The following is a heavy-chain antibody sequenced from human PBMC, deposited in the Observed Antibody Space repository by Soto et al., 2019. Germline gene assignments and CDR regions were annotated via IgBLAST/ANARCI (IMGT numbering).Heavy chain of an antibody. V-gene: IGHV1-69*01. CDR3: ARDGGSHSGGIQY. J-gene: IGHJ4*02. CDR2: IILLFGTA. Sequence: QVQLVQSGAEVKKPGSSVKVSCKASGGTFSSYSINWVRQAPGQGLEWLGAIILLFGTANSAQKFQGRVKLTADECTSTADMALSRLKPEDTAVYSCARDGGSHSGGIQYCGQGALVTVSS. D-gene: IGHD1-26*01. CDR1: GGTFSSYS.